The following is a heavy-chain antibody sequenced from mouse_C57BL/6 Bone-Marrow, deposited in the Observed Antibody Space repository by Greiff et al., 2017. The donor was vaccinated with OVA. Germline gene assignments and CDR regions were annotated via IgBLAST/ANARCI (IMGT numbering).Heavy chain of an antibody. CDR2: IDPSDSDT. Sequence: VKLQQPGAELVRPGSSVKLSCKASGYTFTSYWMHWVKQRPIQGLEWIGNIDPSDSDTHYNQKFKDKATLTVDKSSSTAYMQLSSLTSEDSAVYYCARFYYCGSSAYWYIDVWGTGTTVTVSS. CDR1: GYTFTSYW. V-gene: IGHV1-52*01. D-gene: IGHD1-1*01. J-gene: IGHJ1*03. CDR3: ARFYYCGSSAYWYIDV.